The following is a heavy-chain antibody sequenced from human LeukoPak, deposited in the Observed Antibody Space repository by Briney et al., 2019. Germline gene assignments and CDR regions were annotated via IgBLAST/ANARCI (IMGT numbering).Heavy chain of an antibody. CDR2: THYSGTT. Sequence: SETLSLTCTVSGGSISSYYWSWIRQPPGKGLEWIGYTHYSGTTTYNPSLKSRVTISVDTSKNQFSLKLSSVTAADTAVYYCARGRYSSSWLDIWGQGTMVTVSS. V-gene: IGHV4-59*12. CDR1: GGSISSYY. J-gene: IGHJ3*02. D-gene: IGHD6-13*01. CDR3: ARGRYSSSWLDI.